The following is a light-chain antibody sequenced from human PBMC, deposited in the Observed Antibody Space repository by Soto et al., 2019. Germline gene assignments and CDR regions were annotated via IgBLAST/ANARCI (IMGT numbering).Light chain of an antibody. V-gene: IGLV1-47*02. CDR1: SSNIGGTNY. CDR2: SNN. CDR3: ASWDDRLGAVI. J-gene: IGLJ2*01. Sequence: QSVLTQPPSASGTPGQKVFISCSGSSSNIGGTNYAYWYQQLPGAAPKLLMHSNNLRPSGVPERISGSTFSTTASLALSGLRSEYEAVDYCASWDDRLGAVIFGGGTKVTVL.